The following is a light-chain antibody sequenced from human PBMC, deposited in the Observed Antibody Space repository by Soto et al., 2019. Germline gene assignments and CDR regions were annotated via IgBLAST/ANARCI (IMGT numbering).Light chain of an antibody. Sequence: VFTPYVGRLSLSHEGQAPLSCRASQSVSSTYLAWYQQKPGQAPRPLIYGASSRATGIPDRFSGSGSGTDFTLTISRLEPEDFAVYYCQQYGRSGTFGQGTKVDIK. CDR1: QSVSSTY. J-gene: IGKJ1*01. V-gene: IGKV3-20*01. CDR2: GAS. CDR3: QQYGRSGT.